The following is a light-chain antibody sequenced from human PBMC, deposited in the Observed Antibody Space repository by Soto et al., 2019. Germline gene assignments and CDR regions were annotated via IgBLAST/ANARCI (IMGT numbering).Light chain of an antibody. CDR3: CSYAGSSTGEV. CDR1: SSDVGSYNL. J-gene: IGLJ1*01. Sequence: QSALTQPASVSGSPGQSITISCTGTSSDVGSYNLVSWYQQHPGKAPKLMIYEVSKRPSGVSNRFSGSKSGNTASLTISGLQAEDEADYYCCSYAGSSTGEVFGTGTKVTVL. V-gene: IGLV2-23*02. CDR2: EVS.